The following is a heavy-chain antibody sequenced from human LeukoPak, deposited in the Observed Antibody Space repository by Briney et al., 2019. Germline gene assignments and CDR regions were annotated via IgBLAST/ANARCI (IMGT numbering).Heavy chain of an antibody. CDR2: IRSKTFGGTT. Sequence: GGSLRLSCKNSGFTFGDYAMSWFRQAPGKGLEWVGFIRSKTFGGTTQYAASVKGRFTISRDDSKSIAYLQMSSLKTEDTAVYYCTRVLDWATFDYWGQGTLVTVSS. D-gene: IGHD3-9*01. CDR3: TRVLDWATFDY. CDR1: GFTFGDYA. V-gene: IGHV3-49*03. J-gene: IGHJ4*02.